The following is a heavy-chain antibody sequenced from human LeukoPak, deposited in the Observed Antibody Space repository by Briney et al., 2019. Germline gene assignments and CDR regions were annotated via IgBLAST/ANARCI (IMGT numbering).Heavy chain of an antibody. V-gene: IGHV3-30-3*01. J-gene: IGHJ3*02. Sequence: GGSLRLSCAASGFTFSSYAMHWVRQAPGKGLEWVAVISYDGSNKYYADSVKGRFTISRDNSKNTLYLQMNSLRAEDTAVYYCAKAWGSSGYYSDAFDIWGQGTMVTVSS. CDR1: GFTFSSYA. CDR2: ISYDGSNK. CDR3: AKAWGSSGYYSDAFDI. D-gene: IGHD3-22*01.